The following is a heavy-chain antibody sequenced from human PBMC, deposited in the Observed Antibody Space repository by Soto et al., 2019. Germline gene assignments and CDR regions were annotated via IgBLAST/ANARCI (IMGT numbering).Heavy chain of an antibody. CDR2: ISSSSYI. CDR3: ARDFENCSGGSCLYYGMDV. V-gene: IGHV3-21*01. Sequence: RRLSCAASGFTFSSYSMNWVRQAPGKGLEWVSSISSSSYIYYADSVKGRFTISRDNAKNSLYLQMNSLRAEDTAVYYCARDFENCSGGSCLYYGMDVWGQGTTVTVSS. J-gene: IGHJ6*02. CDR1: GFTFSSYS. D-gene: IGHD2-15*01.